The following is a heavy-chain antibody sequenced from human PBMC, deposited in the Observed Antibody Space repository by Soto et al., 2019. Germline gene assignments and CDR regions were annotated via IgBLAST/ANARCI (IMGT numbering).Heavy chain of an antibody. CDR3: ARHGGNGYAKYYYYYYGMDV. CDR1: GGTFSSYA. J-gene: IGHJ6*02. D-gene: IGHD2-2*01. Sequence: QVQLVQSGAEVKKPGSSVKVSCMASGGTFSSYAISWVRQAPGQGLEWMGGIIPIFGTANYAQKFQGRVTITADESTSTAYMELSSLRSEDTAVYYCARHGGNGYAKYYYYYYGMDVWGQGTTVTVSS. CDR2: IIPIFGTA. V-gene: IGHV1-69*12.